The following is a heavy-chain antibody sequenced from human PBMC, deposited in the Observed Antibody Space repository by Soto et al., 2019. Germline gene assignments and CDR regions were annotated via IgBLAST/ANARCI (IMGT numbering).Heavy chain of an antibody. Sequence: SETLCLTCTVSGGSISSGDYYWSWIRQPPGKGLEWIGYIYYSGSTYYNPSLKSRVTISVDTSKNQFSLKLSSVTAADTAVYYCATAWWAWRSWFDPWGQGTLVTVSS. CDR2: IYYSGST. CDR3: ATAWWAWRSWFDP. CDR1: GGSISSGDYY. V-gene: IGHV4-30-4*01. D-gene: IGHD2-8*02. J-gene: IGHJ5*02.